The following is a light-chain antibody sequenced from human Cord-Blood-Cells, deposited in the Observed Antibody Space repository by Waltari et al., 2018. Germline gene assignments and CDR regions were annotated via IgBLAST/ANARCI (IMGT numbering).Light chain of an antibody. Sequence: TQPPSSLSASVGDRVTITCPASQSTSSYLNWYQQKPGKAPKLLIYAASTLQSGVPPRFSGSGSGTDFTLTISSLQPEDFATYYCKQSYSTPPTFGQGTKVEIK. CDR2: AAS. J-gene: IGKJ1*01. CDR1: QSTSSY. V-gene: IGKV1-39*01. CDR3: KQSYSTPPT.